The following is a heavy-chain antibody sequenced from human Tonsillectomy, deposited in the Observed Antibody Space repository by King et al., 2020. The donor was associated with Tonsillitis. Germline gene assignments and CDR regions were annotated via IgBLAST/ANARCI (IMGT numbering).Heavy chain of an antibody. Sequence: GQLVQSGGGLVQPGGSLRLSCAASGFTFSSYAMSWVRQAPGKGLEWVSAISGSGGSTYYADSVKGRFTISGDNSKNTLYLQMNSLRAEDTAVYYCAKAGRDCSSTSCSYFDYWGQGTLVTVSS. V-gene: IGHV3-23*04. CDR3: AKAGRDCSSTSCSYFDY. CDR2: ISGSGGST. J-gene: IGHJ4*02. CDR1: GFTFSSYA. D-gene: IGHD2-2*01.